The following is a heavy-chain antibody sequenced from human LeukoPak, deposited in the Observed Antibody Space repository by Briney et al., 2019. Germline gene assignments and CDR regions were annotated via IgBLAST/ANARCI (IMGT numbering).Heavy chain of an antibody. CDR2: IYHSGST. J-gene: IGHJ5*02. Sequence: SETLSLTCAVSGGSISSSNWWSWVRQPPGKGLEWIGEIYHSGSTNYNPSLKSRVTISVDKSKNQFSLKPSSVTAADTAVYYCAAMTTVTLNWFDPWGQGTLVTVSS. D-gene: IGHD4-17*01. CDR3: AAMTTVTLNWFDP. CDR1: GGSISSSNW. V-gene: IGHV4-4*02.